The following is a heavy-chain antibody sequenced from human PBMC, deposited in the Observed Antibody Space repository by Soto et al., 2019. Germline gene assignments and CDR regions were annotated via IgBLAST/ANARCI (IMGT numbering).Heavy chain of an antibody. D-gene: IGHD1-26*01. CDR2: ISTYSYNT. Sequence: QVQLVQSGAEVRKPGASVKVSCKASGYSFRNYGISWVRQAPGQGLEWMGWISTYSYNTHYAQNVQGRVTMTTDTAPTTSYRELRSLESAHTALNFCAGGFAASVGTPDASDIWGQGTMVTVSS. V-gene: IGHV1-18*01. J-gene: IGHJ3*02. CDR3: AGGFAASVGTPDASDI. CDR1: GYSFRNYG.